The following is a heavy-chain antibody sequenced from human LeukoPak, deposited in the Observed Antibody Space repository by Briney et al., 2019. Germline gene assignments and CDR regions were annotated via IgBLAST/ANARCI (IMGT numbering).Heavy chain of an antibody. CDR2: INHSGST. CDR3: ARGPCSGGSCYPDYYGMDV. V-gene: IGHV4-34*01. CDR1: GGSFSGYY. D-gene: IGHD2-15*01. Sequence: SETLSLTCAVYGGSFSGYYWSWIRQPPGKGLEWIGEINHSGSTNYNPSLKSRVTISVDTSENQFSLKLSSVTAADTAVYYCARGPCSGGSCYPDYYGMDVWGQGTTVTVSS. J-gene: IGHJ6*02.